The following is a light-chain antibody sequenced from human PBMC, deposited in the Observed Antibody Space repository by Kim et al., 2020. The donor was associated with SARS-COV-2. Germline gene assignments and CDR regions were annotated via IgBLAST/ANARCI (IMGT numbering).Light chain of an antibody. CDR1: RSSIGRNS. Sequence: QSFTLYFSVSRSSIGRNSVIWYRQLSGPAPEHRIYSFNRRPSGVPDRFSGSKSGTAASLAISGLQSEDEADDYCVAWDDSLNGPVFGGGTQLTVL. V-gene: IGLV1-44*01. CDR2: SFN. J-gene: IGLJ3*02. CDR3: VAWDDSLNGPV.